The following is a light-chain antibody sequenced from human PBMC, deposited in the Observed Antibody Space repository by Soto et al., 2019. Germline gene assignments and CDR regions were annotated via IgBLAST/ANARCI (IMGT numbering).Light chain of an antibody. CDR3: QQYSSYWT. CDR1: QSLRNW. CDR2: DAS. J-gene: IGKJ1*01. Sequence: DIQMTQSPSTLSASVGDRVTITCRASQSLRNWLAWYQQKPGNAPKLLIYDASSLESGVPSRFSGSGSGTEFTLTISSLQPDDFATYYCQQYSSYWTFGQGTKVDIK. V-gene: IGKV1-5*01.